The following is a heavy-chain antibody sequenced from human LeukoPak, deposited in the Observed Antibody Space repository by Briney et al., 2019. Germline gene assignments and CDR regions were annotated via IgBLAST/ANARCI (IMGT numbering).Heavy chain of an antibody. CDR2: TYYSEST. CDR1: GGSISSYY. D-gene: IGHD1-1*01. Sequence: SENLSLTCSGYGGSISSYYWSWIRQPPGHGLVWSGNTYYSESTNDKTSLSSLATISVDTSKTQFSLKLSSVTAADTAVYCCARDRTGNYDYWGQGTLVTVSS. J-gene: IGHJ4*02. V-gene: IGHV4-59*01. CDR3: ARDRTGNYDY.